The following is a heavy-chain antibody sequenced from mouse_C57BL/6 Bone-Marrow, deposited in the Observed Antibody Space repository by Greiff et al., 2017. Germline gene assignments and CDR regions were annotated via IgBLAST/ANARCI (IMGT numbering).Heavy chain of an antibody. V-gene: IGHV5-6*01. D-gene: IGHD2-3*01. CDR1: GFTFSSYG. CDR2: ISSGGSYT. Sequence: EVKLVESGGDLVKPGGSLKLSCAASGFTFSSYGMSWVRQTPDKRLEWVATISSGGSYTYYPDSVTGRFTISRDNAKNTLYLQMSSLKSEDTAMYYCARHDGYYVGFAYWGQGTLVTVSA. CDR3: ARHDGYYVGFAY. J-gene: IGHJ3*01.